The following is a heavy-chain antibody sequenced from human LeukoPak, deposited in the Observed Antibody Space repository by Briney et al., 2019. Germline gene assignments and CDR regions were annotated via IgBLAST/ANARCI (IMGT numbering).Heavy chain of an antibody. CDR1: GFSVSDKY. V-gene: IGHV3-53*01. Sequence: GGSLRLSCAAAGFSVSDKYMSWVRQAPGKGLGWVSVIYVGGDTCYADSVRGRFTVSRDNSKNMLYLQMNSLRAEDTAVYYCARAGGGWDFDLWGRGTLVTVSS. CDR3: ARAGGGWDFDL. CDR2: IYVGGDT. D-gene: IGHD3-10*01. J-gene: IGHJ2*01.